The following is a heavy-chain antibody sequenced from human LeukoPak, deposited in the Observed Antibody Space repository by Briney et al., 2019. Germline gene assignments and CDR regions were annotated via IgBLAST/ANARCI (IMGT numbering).Heavy chain of an antibody. J-gene: IGHJ5*02. V-gene: IGHV6-1*01. Sequence: WNWIXXXPXRGLEWLGRTYYRSKWYNDYAVSVKSRITINPDTSKNQFSLQLNSVTPEDTAVYYCARGGGSWIDPWGQGTLVTVSS. CDR3: ARGGGSWIDP. D-gene: IGHD1-26*01. CDR2: TYYRSKWYN.